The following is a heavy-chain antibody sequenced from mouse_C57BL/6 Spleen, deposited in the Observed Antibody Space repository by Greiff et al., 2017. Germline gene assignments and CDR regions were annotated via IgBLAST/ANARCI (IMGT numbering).Heavy chain of an antibody. J-gene: IGHJ3*01. V-gene: IGHV3-6*01. CDR3: ARVSNWEGAY. Sequence: DVKLQESGPGLVKPSQSLSLTCSVTGYSITSGYYWNWIRQFPGNKLEWMGYISYDGSNNYNPSLKNRISITRDTSKNQFFLKLNSVTTEDTATYYCARVSNWEGAYWGQGTLVTVSA. CDR1: GYSITSGYY. D-gene: IGHD4-1*01. CDR2: ISYDGSN.